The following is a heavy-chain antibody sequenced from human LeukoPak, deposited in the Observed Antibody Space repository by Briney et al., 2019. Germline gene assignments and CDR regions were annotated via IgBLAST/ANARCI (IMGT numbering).Heavy chain of an antibody. Sequence: GGSLRLSCAPSGFSFSTYAMSWGRQAPGKGLECVSAISAGGATIYYADSVKGRFTVSRDNSKNTLYLHMNSLRAEDTAIYYCAKDSGGTYFYYYYYMDVWGKGTTVTVS. D-gene: IGHD1-26*01. V-gene: IGHV3-23*01. CDR1: GFSFSTYA. CDR2: ISAGGATI. CDR3: AKDSGGTYFYYYYYMDV. J-gene: IGHJ6*03.